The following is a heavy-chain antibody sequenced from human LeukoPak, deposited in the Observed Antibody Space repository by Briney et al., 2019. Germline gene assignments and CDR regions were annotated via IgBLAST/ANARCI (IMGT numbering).Heavy chain of an antibody. CDR3: ARGKGIAVSSFDS. Sequence: GGSLRLSCAASGFTFSSYAMSWVRQAPGKGLEWVSGISGGGTSTYYADSVKGRFTISRDNSKNTMSLQMNSLRAEDTALYYCARGKGIAVSSFDSWGQGTLVTVSS. CDR1: GFTFSSYA. D-gene: IGHD6-19*01. J-gene: IGHJ4*02. V-gene: IGHV3-23*01. CDR2: ISGGGTST.